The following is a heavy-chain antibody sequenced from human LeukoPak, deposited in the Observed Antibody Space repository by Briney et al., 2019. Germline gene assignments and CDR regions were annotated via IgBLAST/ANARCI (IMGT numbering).Heavy chain of an antibody. Sequence: ASVKVSRKASGYTFTGYYMHWVRQAPGQGLEWMGWINPNSGGTNYAQKFQGRVTMTRDTSISTAYMELSRLRSDDTAVYYCATDMVRGLYRGAQNDYWGQGTLVTVSS. CDR1: GYTFTGYY. V-gene: IGHV1-2*02. CDR2: INPNSGGT. J-gene: IGHJ4*02. CDR3: ATDMVRGLYRGAQNDY. D-gene: IGHD3-10*01.